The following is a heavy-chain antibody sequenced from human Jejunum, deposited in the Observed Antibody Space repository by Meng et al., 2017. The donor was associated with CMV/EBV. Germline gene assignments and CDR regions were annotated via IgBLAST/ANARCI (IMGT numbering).Heavy chain of an antibody. V-gene: IGHV3-21*01. CDR2: ISSTIGHI. J-gene: IGHJ4*02. CDR3: AKSVMAADGTRGFDY. D-gene: IGHD6-13*01. CDR1: GFTFRGSR. Sequence: GFTFRGSRMPWVRQAPGKGLAWVSSISSTIGHIFYAESMKGRFTISRDNAKNSLFLQMNSLRAEDTAVYYCAKSVMAADGTRGFDYWGQGTLVTVSS.